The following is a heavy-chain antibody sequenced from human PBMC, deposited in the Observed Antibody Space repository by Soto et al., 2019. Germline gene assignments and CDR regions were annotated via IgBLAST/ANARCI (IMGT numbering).Heavy chain of an antibody. V-gene: IGHV1-69*13. D-gene: IGHD1-1*01. CDR1: GGTFSSYA. CDR2: IIPIFGTA. J-gene: IGHJ6*02. CDR3: AREGRDDFSQSPTGMDV. Sequence: SVKVSCKPSGGTFSSYAISWVRQAPAQGLEWMGGIIPIFGTANYAQKLQGRVTITADESTSTAYMELSSLRSEDPPVYYCAREGRDDFSQSPTGMDVWGQGTTVTVS.